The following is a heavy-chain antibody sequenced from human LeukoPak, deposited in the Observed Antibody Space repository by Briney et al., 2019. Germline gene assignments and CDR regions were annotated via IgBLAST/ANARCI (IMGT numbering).Heavy chain of an antibody. V-gene: IGHV4-59*08. D-gene: IGHD4-11*01. J-gene: IGHJ4*02. Sequence: PSETLSLTCTVSGDSIRSYHWSWIRQPPGKGLEWIGYIYHSGSTNYNPSLKSRVTILADTSKNQFSLKLSSVTAADTAVYYCASTVTTAYFDYWGQGTLVTVSS. CDR3: ASTVTTAYFDY. CDR1: GDSIRSYH. CDR2: IYHSGST.